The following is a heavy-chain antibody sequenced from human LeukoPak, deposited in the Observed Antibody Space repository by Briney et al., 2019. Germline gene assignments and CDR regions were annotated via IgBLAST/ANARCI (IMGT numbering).Heavy chain of an antibody. CDR2: ISSSGTYT. CDR1: GFTFSSHT. V-gene: IGHV3-21*01. Sequence: GRSLRLSCAASGFTFSSHTMNWVRQAPGKGLEWVSSISSSGTYTYYADSVKGRFTISRDNARNSVFLQMNSLRAEDTALYYCTRSPYSSGWYSFDYWGQGTLVTVSS. CDR3: TRSPYSSGWYSFDY. J-gene: IGHJ4*02. D-gene: IGHD6-19*01.